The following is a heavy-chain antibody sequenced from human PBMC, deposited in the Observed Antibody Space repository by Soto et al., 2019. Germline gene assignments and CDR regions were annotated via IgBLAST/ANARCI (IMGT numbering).Heavy chain of an antibody. D-gene: IGHD4-4*01. CDR1: GGSISSGDYY. J-gene: IGHJ5*02. CDR2: IYYSGST. Sequence: PSETLSLTCTVSGGSISSGDYYWSWIRQHPGKGLEWIGYIYYSGSTYYNPSLKSRVTISVDTSKNQFSLKLTSVTAADTAVYYCARDHKTTAAYNWFDPWGQGTLVTVSS. V-gene: IGHV4-31*03. CDR3: ARDHKTTAAYNWFDP.